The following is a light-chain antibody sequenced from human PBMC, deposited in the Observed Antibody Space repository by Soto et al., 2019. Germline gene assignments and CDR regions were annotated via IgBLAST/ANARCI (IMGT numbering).Light chain of an antibody. CDR1: QSVSSSY. CDR3: QQYGSSPLT. V-gene: IGKV3-20*01. CDR2: GPS. J-gene: IGKJ4*02. Sequence: EIVLTQSPGTLSLSPGERATLSCRASQSVSSSYLAWYQQKPGQAPRLLIYGPSSRSTGIPDRCSGNGSGTDITLTISRLDPEDFAVYYCQQYGSSPLTFGGGTKVEIK.